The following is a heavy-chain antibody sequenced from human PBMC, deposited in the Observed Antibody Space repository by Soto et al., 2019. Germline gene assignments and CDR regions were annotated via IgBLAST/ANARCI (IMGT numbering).Heavy chain of an antibody. V-gene: IGHV3-11*05. Sequence: QVQLVESGRGLVKPGGSLRLSCAASGFTFSDYYMSWIRQAPGKGLEWVSYINSSSSYTNYADSVKGRFTISRDNATNSLYLQMNSLRAEDTAVYYCARIITAAGGRRYFDLWGRGTLVTVSS. CDR2: INSSSSYT. CDR1: GFTFSDYY. D-gene: IGHD6-13*01. CDR3: ARIITAAGGRRYFDL. J-gene: IGHJ2*01.